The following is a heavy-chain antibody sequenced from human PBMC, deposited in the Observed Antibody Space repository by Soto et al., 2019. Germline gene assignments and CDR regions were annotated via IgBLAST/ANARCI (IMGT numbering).Heavy chain of an antibody. D-gene: IGHD3-10*01. CDR1: SVSNAW. J-gene: IGHJ6*02. Sequence: SVSNAWMNWVRQAPGKGLEWVGRIKSKTDGGTTDYAAPVKGRFTISRDDSKNTLYLQMNSPKTEDTAVYYCTTGVLLWYYGMDVWGQGTTVTVSS. CDR3: TTGVLLWYYGMDV. V-gene: IGHV3-15*07. CDR2: IKSKTDGGTT.